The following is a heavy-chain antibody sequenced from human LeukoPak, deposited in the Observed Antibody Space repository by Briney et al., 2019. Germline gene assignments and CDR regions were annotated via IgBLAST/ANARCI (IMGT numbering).Heavy chain of an antibody. V-gene: IGHV3-23*01. CDR1: GFTVSAYA. D-gene: IGHD3-10*01. J-gene: IGHJ4*02. Sequence: GVSLRLSCAASGFTVSAYAMAWVRQAPGKGLEWVSTIYDDNTYYADSVKGRFAISTDNSENTLYLQMNSLRVEDTAVYFCAARKVRGVWFYLDYWGQGNLVTVSS. CDR3: AARKVRGVWFYLDY. CDR2: IYDDNT.